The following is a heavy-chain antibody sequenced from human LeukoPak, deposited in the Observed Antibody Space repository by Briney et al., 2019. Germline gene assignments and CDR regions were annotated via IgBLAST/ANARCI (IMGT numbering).Heavy chain of an antibody. J-gene: IGHJ6*03. V-gene: IGHV1-46*01. CDR1: GYTFTSYY. D-gene: IGHD3-22*01. Sequence: ASVKVSCKASGYTFTSYYMHWVRQAPGQGLEWMGIINPSGGSTSYAQKFQGRVTMTRDTSTSTVYMELSSLRSEDTAVYYCARAPYYYDSSGYSQGGYYYHYMDVWGKGTTVTVSS. CDR2: INPSGGST. CDR3: ARAPYYYDSSGYSQGGYYYHYMDV.